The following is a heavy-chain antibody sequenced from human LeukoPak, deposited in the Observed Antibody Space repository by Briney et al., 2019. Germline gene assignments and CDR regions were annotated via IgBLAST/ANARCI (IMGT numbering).Heavy chain of an antibody. CDR2: ISHSGST. J-gene: IGHJ4*02. CDR1: DGSFSGYY. Sequence: PSETLSLTCAVYDGSFSGYYWSWIRQPPGKGLEWIGEISHSGSTHYNPSLKSRVTISLDTSKNQISLKLSSVTAADTAVYYCARTYYYGSGSKYYFDYWGQGTLVTVSS. D-gene: IGHD3-10*01. V-gene: IGHV4-34*01. CDR3: ARTYYYGSGSKYYFDY.